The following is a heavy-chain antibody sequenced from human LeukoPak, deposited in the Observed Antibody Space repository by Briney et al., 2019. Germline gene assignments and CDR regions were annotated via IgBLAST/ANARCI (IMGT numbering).Heavy chain of an antibody. D-gene: IGHD1-1*01. CDR3: ARGSLPWIHFDY. V-gene: IGHV4-34*01. CDR1: GGSFSGYY. Sequence: SETLSLTCAVYGGSFSGYYWGWIRQPPGKGLEWISEINHSGSTKYNPSLKSQVIMSVDTSKNHFSLNLRSVTAADTAVYYCARGSLPWIHFDYWGQGTLVTVSS. J-gene: IGHJ4*02. CDR2: INHSGST.